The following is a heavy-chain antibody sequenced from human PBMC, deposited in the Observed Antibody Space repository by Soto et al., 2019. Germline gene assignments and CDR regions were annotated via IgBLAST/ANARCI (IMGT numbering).Heavy chain of an antibody. D-gene: IGHD2-15*01. CDR3: AKEGRPYCSGGSCDAFDI. CDR2: ISWNSGSI. CDR1: GFTFDDYA. Sequence: GGSLRLSCAASGFTFDDYAMHWVRQAPGKGLEWVSGISWNSGSIGYADSVKGRFTISRDNAKNSLYLQMNSLRAEDTALYYCAKEGRPYCSGGSCDAFDIWGQGTMVTVSS. V-gene: IGHV3-9*01. J-gene: IGHJ3*02.